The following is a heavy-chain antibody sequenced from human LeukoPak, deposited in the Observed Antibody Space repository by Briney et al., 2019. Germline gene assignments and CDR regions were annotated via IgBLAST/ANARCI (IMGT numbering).Heavy chain of an antibody. CDR2: NSSSSSTI. J-gene: IGHJ6*04. CDR1: GFTFSSYE. Sequence: GGSLRLSCAAAGFTFSSYEMNWVRQAPGQGLEWVSYNSSSSSTIYYADSVKGRFTISRDNAKNSLYLQMNSLRAEDTAVYYCAELGITMIGGVWGKGTTVTICS. CDR3: AELGITMIGGV. D-gene: IGHD3-10*02. V-gene: IGHV3-48*03.